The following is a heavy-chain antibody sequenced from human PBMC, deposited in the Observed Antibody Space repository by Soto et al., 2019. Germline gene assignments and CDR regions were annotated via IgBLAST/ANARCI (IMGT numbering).Heavy chain of an antibody. J-gene: IGHJ4*02. Sequence: EVQLVESGGGLEQPGRSLRLSCEASGFTFDDYAMHWVRQVPGKGLEWVSFISWSGDNVGHADSVKGRFTISRDNTKNSLYLQMNDLRPDDTALYYCAKALHKNGWFYFDYWGQGTLVTVSS. CDR2: ISWSGDNV. CDR3: AKALHKNGWFYFDY. D-gene: IGHD6-19*01. V-gene: IGHV3-9*01. CDR1: GFTFDDYA.